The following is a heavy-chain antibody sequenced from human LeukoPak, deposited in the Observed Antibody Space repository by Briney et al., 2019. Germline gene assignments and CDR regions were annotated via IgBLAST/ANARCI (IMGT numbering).Heavy chain of an antibody. D-gene: IGHD3-22*01. CDR3: ARVRKYYYDSSGHRDWFDP. CDR2: IYYSGST. J-gene: IGHJ5*02. V-gene: IGHV4-59*01. CDR1: GGSISSYY. Sequence: PSETLSLTCTVSGGSISSYYWSWVRQPPGKGLEWIRYIYYSGSTNYNPSLKSRVTISVDTSKNQFSLKLSSVTAADTAVYYCARVRKYYYDSSGHRDWFDPWGQRTLVTVSS.